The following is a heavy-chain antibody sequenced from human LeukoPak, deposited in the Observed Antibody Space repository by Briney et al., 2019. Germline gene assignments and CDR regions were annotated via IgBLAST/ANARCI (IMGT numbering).Heavy chain of an antibody. CDR3: SRLGATSRETYFFVF. J-gene: IGHJ4*02. D-gene: IGHD2-2*01. Sequence: GSLSPSCAVSGFTLGSHFMGWVRHLPGKGRQCVGVLEPSGKERNYVGSVKGGSSISRHNAQNSLSLQMNNLRAAHPPVYTCSRLGATSRETYFFVFWGEETLHTVSS. CDR1: GFTLGSHF. CDR2: LEPSGKER. V-gene: IGHV3-7*01.